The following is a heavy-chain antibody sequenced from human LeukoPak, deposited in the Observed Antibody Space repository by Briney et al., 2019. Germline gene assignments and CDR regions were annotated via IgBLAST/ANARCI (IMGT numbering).Heavy chain of an antibody. J-gene: IGHJ6*03. D-gene: IGHD3-3*01. Sequence: GGSLRLSCAASGLTFTTYPMHWVRQAQGKGMEWQTLISPGGNNKDCADSVKGRFTVSRDNSNNTLYLQMTSLTTEDTAMYYCATGALPTGFLELIRPGKYFSNYMGAWGKGTMVIVSS. CDR2: ISPGGNNK. CDR3: ATGALPTGFLELIRPGKYFSNYMGA. V-gene: IGHV3-30*04. CDR1: GLTFTTYP.